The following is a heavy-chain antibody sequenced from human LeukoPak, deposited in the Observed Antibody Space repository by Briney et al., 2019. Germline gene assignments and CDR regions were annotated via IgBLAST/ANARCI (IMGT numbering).Heavy chain of an antibody. CDR2: VYYNGRP. CDR3: ARGIYEYQLLSWFDP. Sequence: PSETLSLTCTVSGGSSSISSYYWGWIRQAPGKWLEWIGSVYYNGRPYYTPSLESRVTMSVDTSKNHFSLKLTSETAADTAVYFCARGIYEYQLLSWFDPWGQGILVTVSS. CDR1: GGSSSISSYY. J-gene: IGHJ5*02. V-gene: IGHV4-39*07. D-gene: IGHD2-2*01.